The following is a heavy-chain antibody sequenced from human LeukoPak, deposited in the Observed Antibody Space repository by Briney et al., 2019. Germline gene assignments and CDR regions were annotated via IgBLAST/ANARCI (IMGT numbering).Heavy chain of an antibody. Sequence: PGRSLRLSCAASGFTFSSYAMHWVRQAPGKGLEWVAVISYDGSNKYYADSVKGRFTISRDNSKNTLYLQMNSLRTEDTAVYYCAKDLASGWYSGVDYWGQGTLVTVSS. CDR1: GFTFSSYA. D-gene: IGHD6-19*01. CDR3: AKDLASGWYSGVDY. J-gene: IGHJ4*02. CDR2: ISYDGSNK. V-gene: IGHV3-30*04.